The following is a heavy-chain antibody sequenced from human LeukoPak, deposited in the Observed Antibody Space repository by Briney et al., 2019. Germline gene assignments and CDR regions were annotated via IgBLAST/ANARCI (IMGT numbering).Heavy chain of an antibody. Sequence: GGSLRLPCAASGFSFSGFGMSWVRQAPGKGLEWVSGISGGPVSTSYADSVKGRFTISRDNSKNMLYMKMNSLRVEDTAVYYCAKSGRYCSGSSCYQEASLDYWGQGTLVTVSS. V-gene: IGHV3-23*01. D-gene: IGHD2-15*01. CDR2: ISGGPVST. J-gene: IGHJ4*02. CDR1: GFSFSGFG. CDR3: AKSGRYCSGSSCYQEASLDY.